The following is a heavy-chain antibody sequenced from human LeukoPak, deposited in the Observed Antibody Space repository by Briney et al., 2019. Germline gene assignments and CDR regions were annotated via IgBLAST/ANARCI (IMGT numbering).Heavy chain of an antibody. CDR1: GFTFSGYA. D-gene: IGHD3-22*01. V-gene: IGHV3-23*01. CDR3: AKDRPHYYGSDGLYYRRSGDY. CDR2: ISRSGVIT. Sequence: GGSLRLSCAASGFTFSGYAMSWVRQATGQGLEGGSSISRSGVITFYADSVKGRFTISRDNSKSTLYLQMNSLRAEDTAVYYCAKDRPHYYGSDGLYYRRSGDYWGQGILVTVSS. J-gene: IGHJ4*02.